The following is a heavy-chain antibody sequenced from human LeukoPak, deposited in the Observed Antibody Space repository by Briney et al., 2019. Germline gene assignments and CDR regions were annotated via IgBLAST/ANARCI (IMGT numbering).Heavy chain of an antibody. CDR3: ARGMYNSFDY. CDR1: GYTFTNYG. CDR2: IRTYNANT. V-gene: IGHV1-18*01. J-gene: IGHJ4*02. D-gene: IGHD1-14*01. Sequence: ASVKVSCKASGYTFTNYGVSWVRQAPGQGLEWMGWIRTYNANTNYAQKLQGRVTMTTDTSTSTAYMELRSLTSDDTAVYYCARGMYNSFDYWGQGTLVTVSS.